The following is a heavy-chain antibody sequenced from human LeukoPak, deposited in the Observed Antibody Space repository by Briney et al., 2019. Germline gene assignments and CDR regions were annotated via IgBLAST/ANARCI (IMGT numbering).Heavy chain of an antibody. Sequence: GGSLRLSCAASGFTVSSNYMSWVRQAPGKGLEWVSVIYSGGSTYYADSVKGRFTISRDNSKNTLYLQMNSLRAEDTAVYYCARDLTGRIYYDSSGYYSAFGALADYWGQGTLVTVSS. CDR2: IYSGGST. D-gene: IGHD3-22*01. CDR1: GFTVSSNY. J-gene: IGHJ4*02. CDR3: ARDLTGRIYYDSSGYYSAFGALADY. V-gene: IGHV3-53*01.